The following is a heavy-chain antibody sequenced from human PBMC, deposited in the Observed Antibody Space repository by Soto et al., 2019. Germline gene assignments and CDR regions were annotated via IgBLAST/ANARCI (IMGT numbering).Heavy chain of an antibody. J-gene: IGHJ4*02. Sequence: SVKVSCKASGYTFTGYYMRWVRQAPGQGLEWMGGINPIFGTANYAQKFQGRVTITADESTSTAYMELSSLRSEDTAVYYCARDRRGYSGPGGGRFDYWGQGTLVTVSS. CDR3: ARDRRGYSGPGGGRFDY. CDR2: INPIFGTA. CDR1: GYTFTGYY. D-gene: IGHD5-12*01. V-gene: IGHV1-69*13.